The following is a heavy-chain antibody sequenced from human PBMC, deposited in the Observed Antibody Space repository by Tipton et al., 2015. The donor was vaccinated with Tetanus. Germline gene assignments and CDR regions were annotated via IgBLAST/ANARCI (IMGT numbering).Heavy chain of an antibody. CDR2: IYYSGST. J-gene: IGHJ6*02. Sequence: TLSLTCTVSGGSISSYYWSWIRQPPGKGLEWIGYIYYSGSTNYNPSLKSRVTISVDTSKNQFSLKLSSVTAADTAVYYCARSTPNMVRGVIVHYYYYGMDVWGQGTTVTVSS. CDR1: GGSISSYY. V-gene: IGHV4-59*01. D-gene: IGHD3-10*01. CDR3: ARSTPNMVRGVIVHYYYYGMDV.